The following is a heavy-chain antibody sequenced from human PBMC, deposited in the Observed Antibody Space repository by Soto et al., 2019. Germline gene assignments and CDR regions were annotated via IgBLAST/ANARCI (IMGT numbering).Heavy chain of an antibody. Sequence: QVTLKESGPVLVKPTETLTLTCTVSGFSLNHPRMGVSWIRQPPGKALEWLAHISSSDEKSYSTSLSSRLTISTDTSASPVVLTMTNMDPVDTATYYCARMLYYAMEVWGQGTTVAVSS. CDR1: GFSLNHPRMG. V-gene: IGHV2-26*01. J-gene: IGHJ6*02. CDR2: ISSSDEK. CDR3: ARMLYYAMEV.